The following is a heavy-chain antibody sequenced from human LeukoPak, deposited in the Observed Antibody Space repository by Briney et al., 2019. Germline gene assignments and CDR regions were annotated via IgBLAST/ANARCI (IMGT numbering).Heavy chain of an antibody. Sequence: GGSLRLSCAASGFTFSDYYMSWIRQAPGKGLEWVSYISSSGSTIYYADSVKGRFTISRDNAKNSRYLQMNSLRAEDTAVYYCARPRMKYYYDSSGYYDYWGQGTLVTVSS. V-gene: IGHV3-11*04. D-gene: IGHD3-22*01. J-gene: IGHJ4*02. CDR2: ISSSGSTI. CDR3: ARPRMKYYYDSSGYYDY. CDR1: GFTFSDYY.